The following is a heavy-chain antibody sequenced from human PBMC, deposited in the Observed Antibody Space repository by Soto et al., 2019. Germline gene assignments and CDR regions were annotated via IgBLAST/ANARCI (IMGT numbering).Heavy chain of an antibody. CDR1: GGSFSGYY. CDR3: ARVEYSSSSFDY. J-gene: IGHJ4*02. D-gene: IGHD6-6*01. CDR2: INHSGSA. V-gene: IGHV4-34*01. Sequence: QVHLQQWGAGLLKPSETLSLTCAVYGGSFSGYYWSWIRQPPGKGLEWIGEINHSGSANYNPSLTSRVTISVDTSQNQFSLKLSSVTAADTAVYYCARVEYSSSSFDYWGQGTLVTVSS.